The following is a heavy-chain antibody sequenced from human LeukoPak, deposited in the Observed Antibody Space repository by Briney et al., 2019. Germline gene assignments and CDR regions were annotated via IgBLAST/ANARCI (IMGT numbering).Heavy chain of an antibody. J-gene: IGHJ5*02. CDR2: FDPEDGET. Sequence: AASVTVSCTVSGYTLTELSMHWVRQAPGKGLEWMGGFDPEDGETIYAQKFQGRVTMTEDTSTDTAYMELSSLRSEDTAVYYCATDPWVVVVPAATWGQGTLVTVPS. CDR3: ATDPWVVVVPAAT. CDR1: GYTLTELS. V-gene: IGHV1-24*01. D-gene: IGHD2-2*01.